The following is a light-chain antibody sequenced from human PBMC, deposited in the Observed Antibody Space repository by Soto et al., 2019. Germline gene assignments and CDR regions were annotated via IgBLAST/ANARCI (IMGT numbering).Light chain of an antibody. CDR1: QSVDTSY. V-gene: IGKV3-20*01. J-gene: IGKJ1*01. Sequence: EIVLTQSPGTLSLSPGDRATLSCRASQSVDTSYLAWYQQKPGQAPRLLIYGASSRATGIPDRFSGSGSGTDFTLTISRLEPEDFAVYYCQQYGSSPQTFGQGTKVDIK. CDR2: GAS. CDR3: QQYGSSPQT.